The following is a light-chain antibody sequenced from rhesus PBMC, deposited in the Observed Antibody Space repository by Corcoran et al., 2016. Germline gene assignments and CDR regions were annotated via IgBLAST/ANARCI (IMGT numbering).Light chain of an antibody. V-gene: IGKV1S14*01. Sequence: DIQMTQSPSSLSASVGDTVTITCRASQDIKNYLSWYQQRPGKAPKSLIYSASKLEGGVPSRFSGSGSGTDFSLTISSLQPEDCATYYCQQHNTYPTFGQGTKVEIK. J-gene: IGKJ1*01. CDR3: QQHNTYPT. CDR2: SAS. CDR1: QDIKNY.